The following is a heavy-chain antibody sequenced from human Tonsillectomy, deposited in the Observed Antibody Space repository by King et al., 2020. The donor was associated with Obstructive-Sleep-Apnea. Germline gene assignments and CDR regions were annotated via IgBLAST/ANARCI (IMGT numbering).Heavy chain of an antibody. V-gene: IGHV3-15*01. J-gene: IGHJ4*02. Sequence: VQLVESGGGLVKPGGSLRLSCAASGFTFSNAWMNWVRQAPGKGLEWVGRLKSKPAGGAVDYAAPVKGRFTISRDDSTNTLVLQMNSLKPEDTAVYYCTTVYSIASAGFWGQGTLVTVSS. CDR1: GFTFSNAW. CDR3: TTVYSIASAGF. D-gene: IGHD6-13*01. CDR2: LKSKPAGGAV.